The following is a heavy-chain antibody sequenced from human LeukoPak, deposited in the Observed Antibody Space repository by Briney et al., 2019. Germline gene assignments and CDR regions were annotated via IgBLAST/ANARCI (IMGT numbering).Heavy chain of an antibody. J-gene: IGHJ4*02. Sequence: HPGGSLRLSCAASGFTFSNYAMHWVRQVPGKGLQWVAAISSDGSNKYYADSVKGQFTISRDNSKNTLYLQMNSLRPEDTAVYYCARKKVEWSLDYWGQGTLVTVSS. CDR2: ISSDGSNK. D-gene: IGHD3-3*01. CDR1: GFTFSNYA. V-gene: IGHV3-30*04. CDR3: ARKKVEWSLDY.